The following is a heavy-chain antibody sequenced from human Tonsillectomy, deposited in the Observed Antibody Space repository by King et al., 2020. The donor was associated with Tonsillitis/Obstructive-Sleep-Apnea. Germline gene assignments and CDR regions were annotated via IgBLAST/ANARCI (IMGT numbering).Heavy chain of an antibody. CDR1: GFTFSSYA. D-gene: IGHD5-24*01. CDR3: AKDRGGQRWLQLSLDY. CDR2: ISGNGGST. V-gene: IGHV3-23*04. J-gene: IGHJ4*02. Sequence: VQLVESGGGLVQPGGSLRLSCAASGFTFSSYAMSWVRQAPGKGLEWVSAISGNGGSTYYADSVKGRFTISRDNSKNTLYLQMNSLRAEDTAVYYCAKDRGGQRWLQLSLDYWGQGTLVTVSS.